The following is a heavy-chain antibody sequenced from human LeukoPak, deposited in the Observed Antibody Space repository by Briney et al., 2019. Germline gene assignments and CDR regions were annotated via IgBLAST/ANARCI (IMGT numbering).Heavy chain of an antibody. J-gene: IGHJ4*02. CDR2: ISSSSSYI. CDR1: GFTFSSYS. V-gene: IGHV3-21*01. Sequence: GGSLRLSCAASGFTFSSYSMNWVRQAPGKGLEWVSSISSSSSYIYYADSVKGRFTISRDNAKNSLYLQMNSLRAEDTAVYYCARVDRGHLCYWGQGTLATVPS. CDR3: ARVDRGHLCY. D-gene: IGHD3-3*02.